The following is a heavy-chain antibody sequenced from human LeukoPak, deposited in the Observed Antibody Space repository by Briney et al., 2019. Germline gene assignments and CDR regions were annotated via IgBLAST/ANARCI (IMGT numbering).Heavy chain of an antibody. V-gene: IGHV1-46*01. CDR2: INPSGGST. Sequence: ASVKVSCEASGYTFTSYSMHWVRQAPGQGLEWMGIINPSGGSTSYAQKFQGRVTMTRDMSTSTVYMELSSLRSEDTAVYYCARERGSSGWYEPYYYMDVWGKGTTVTVSS. CDR1: GYTFTSYS. CDR3: ARERGSSGWYEPYYYMDV. J-gene: IGHJ6*03. D-gene: IGHD6-19*01.